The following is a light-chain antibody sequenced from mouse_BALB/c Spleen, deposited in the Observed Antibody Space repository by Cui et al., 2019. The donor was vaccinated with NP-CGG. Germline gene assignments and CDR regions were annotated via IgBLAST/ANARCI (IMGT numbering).Light chain of an antibody. V-gene: IGLV1*01. CDR1: TGAVTTSNY. J-gene: IGLJ1*01. CDR3: ALLFSNHWV. Sequence: QAVVTQESALTTSPGETVTLTCRSSTGAVTTSNYANWVQEKPDLLFTGLIGGTNNRPPGIPARFSSSLIGDKAALTITGAQTEDEAIYFRALLFSNHWVFGGGTKLTVL. CDR2: GTN.